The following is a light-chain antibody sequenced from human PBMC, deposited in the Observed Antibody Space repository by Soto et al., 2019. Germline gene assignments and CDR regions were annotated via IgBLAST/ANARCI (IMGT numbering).Light chain of an antibody. Sequence: AIRMTKSPSSLYASIGDRVTITCRASHVVSNYLAWYQQKPGKAPKALIYAASFLQSGVPSRFSGSGSGTDFSLTISLLQSEDFATYYCQHYYSYPYTFGQGTTLQMK. V-gene: IGKV1-8*01. CDR1: HVVSNY. CDR3: QHYYSYPYT. CDR2: AAS. J-gene: IGKJ2*01.